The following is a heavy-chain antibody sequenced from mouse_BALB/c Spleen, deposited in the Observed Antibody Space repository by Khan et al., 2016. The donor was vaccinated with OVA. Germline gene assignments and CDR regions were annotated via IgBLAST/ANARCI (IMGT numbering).Heavy chain of an antibody. CDR2: ISSGGDYT. D-gene: IGHD2-13*01. J-gene: IGHJ3*01. Sequence: EVELVESGGDLVKPGGSLKLSCAASGFTFSSYSMSWVRQTPDKRLEWVASISSGGDYTYYPDSVKGRFTISRDTAKNTLYLQMSDLKSEDTAMYYCAGDLAWSFDFWGEGTLVTVSA. CDR3: AGDLAWSFDF. CDR1: GFTFSSYS. V-gene: IGHV5-6*01.